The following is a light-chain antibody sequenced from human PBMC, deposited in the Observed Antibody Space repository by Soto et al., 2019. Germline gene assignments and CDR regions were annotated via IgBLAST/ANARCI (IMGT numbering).Light chain of an antibody. V-gene: IGKV1-5*03. Sequence: DIQVFQSPSSLSATVGDRVTLTCRAGQSVGEWLAWYQQKPGKAPRVLIYRTSNLAPGVPSRFSGSGSDIEFTLTISSLQPDDYAVYYCQQYKSYSRTFGQGTKVDIK. J-gene: IGKJ1*01. CDR1: QSVGEW. CDR2: RTS. CDR3: QQYKSYSRT.